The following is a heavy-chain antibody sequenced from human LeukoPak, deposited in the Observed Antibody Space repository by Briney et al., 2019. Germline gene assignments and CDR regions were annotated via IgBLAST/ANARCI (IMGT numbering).Heavy chain of an antibody. CDR3: ARLPRGGYLEY. Sequence: GESRKISCKGSGYNFNTYWIAWVRQMPGKGLECMGIIYPGDSDTRYSPSFRGEATISADKSISTAYLQWTSLKVSDTAIYYCARLPRGGYLEYWGQGTQVTVSS. J-gene: IGHJ4*02. CDR1: GYNFNTYW. CDR2: IYPGDSDT. D-gene: IGHD3-16*01. V-gene: IGHV5-51*01.